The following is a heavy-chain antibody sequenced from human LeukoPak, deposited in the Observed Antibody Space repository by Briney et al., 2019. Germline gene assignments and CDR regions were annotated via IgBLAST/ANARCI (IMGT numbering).Heavy chain of an antibody. CDR2: ISYDGSNK. V-gene: IGHV3-30*03. CDR1: GFTFSSYG. D-gene: IGHD3-3*01. J-gene: IGHJ6*02. CDR3: ARTDLYYDLWSVVYYYYGMDV. Sequence: GGSLRLSCAASGFTFSSYGMHWVRQAPGKGLEWVAVISYDGSNKYYADSVKGRFTISRDNSKNTLYLQMNSLRAEDTAVYYCARTDLYYDLWSVVYYYYGMDVWGQGTTVTVSS.